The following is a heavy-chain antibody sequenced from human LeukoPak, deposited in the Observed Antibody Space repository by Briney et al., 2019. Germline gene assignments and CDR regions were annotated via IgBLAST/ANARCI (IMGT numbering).Heavy chain of an antibody. CDR3: ARGPTAGYSSTKYYMDV. D-gene: IGHD6-13*01. CDR1: GYTFTSYD. J-gene: IGHJ6*03. Sequence: ASVKVSCKASGYTFTSYDINWVRQATGQGLEWMGWMNPNSGNTGYAQKFQGRVTITADKSTSTAYMELSSLRSEDTAVYYCARGPTAGYSSTKYYMDVWGKGTTVTVSS. V-gene: IGHV1-8*01. CDR2: MNPNSGNT.